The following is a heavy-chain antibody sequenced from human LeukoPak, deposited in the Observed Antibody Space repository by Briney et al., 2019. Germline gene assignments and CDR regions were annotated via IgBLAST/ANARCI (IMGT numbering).Heavy chain of an antibody. Sequence: GESLRLSCAASGFTISNCGMYWVGQAPGKGLQWVAFIRYDGSDKYYADSVKGRFTISRDNSKNTLYLQMNSLRGEDTAVYYCAKDLIAWGQGTLVTVSS. CDR1: GFTISNCG. V-gene: IGHV3-30*02. CDR2: IRYDGSDK. CDR3: AKDLIA. J-gene: IGHJ5*02.